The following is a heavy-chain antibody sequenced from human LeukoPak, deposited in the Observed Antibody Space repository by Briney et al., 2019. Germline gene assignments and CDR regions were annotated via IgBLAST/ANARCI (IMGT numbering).Heavy chain of an antibody. V-gene: IGHV1-2*02. CDR1: GYTFTNYY. D-gene: IGHD4-17*01. Sequence: GASVKVSCKPSGYTFTNYYMHWVRQAPGQGLEWMGWINPNSGGTNSAQKFQGRVTMTRDTSISTAYMELSSLRSDDTAVYYCARDQATVSTPWVDYWGQGTLVTVSS. J-gene: IGHJ4*02. CDR2: INPNSGGT. CDR3: ARDQATVSTPWVDY.